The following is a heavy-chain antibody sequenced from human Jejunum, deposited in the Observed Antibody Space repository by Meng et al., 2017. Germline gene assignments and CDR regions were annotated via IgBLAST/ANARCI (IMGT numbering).Heavy chain of an antibody. Sequence: GESLKISCAASGFSFSSQWMHWVRQAPGKGLVWVSRSNSDGGSTSYADSVKGRFTISRDNAKNTLYLQMNSLRAEDTAVYYCARGYYGLNYWGQGTLVTGAS. V-gene: IGHV3-74*01. CDR3: ARGYYGLNY. D-gene: IGHD3-10*01. CDR1: GFSFSSQW. J-gene: IGHJ4*02. CDR2: SNSDGGST.